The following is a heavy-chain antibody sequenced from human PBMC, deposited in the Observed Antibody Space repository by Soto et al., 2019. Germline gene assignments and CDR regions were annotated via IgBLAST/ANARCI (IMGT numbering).Heavy chain of an antibody. D-gene: IGHD6-13*01. J-gene: IGHJ6*02. CDR3: ARHGAYSTSVYYYYGMDV. V-gene: IGHV4-39*01. CDR2: SNYGGPT. Sequence: SETRSRTWTVSGGAINSTVYYWGWIRQPPGKVLEWIGSSNYGGPTYYSPSLQSRVTISLDTAKNHFSLNLRSVTAADTAVYYCARHGAYSTSVYYYYGMDVWGQGTTVTVSS. CDR1: GGAINSTVYY.